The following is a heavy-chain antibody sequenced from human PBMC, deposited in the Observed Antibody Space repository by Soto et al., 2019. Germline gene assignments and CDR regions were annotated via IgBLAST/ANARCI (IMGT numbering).Heavy chain of an antibody. CDR3: ARGRMVVPAANWFDP. Sequence: PSETLSLTCTVSGGSISSDDYYWSWIRQAPGRGLEWIGYIHSSGSIYYNPSLKSRATMSIDTAGNQFSLKLSSVTAADTAVYYCARGRMVVPAANWFDPWGQGTLVTVSS. D-gene: IGHD2-2*01. V-gene: IGHV4-30-4*01. CDR1: GGSISSDDYY. CDR2: IHSSGSI. J-gene: IGHJ5*02.